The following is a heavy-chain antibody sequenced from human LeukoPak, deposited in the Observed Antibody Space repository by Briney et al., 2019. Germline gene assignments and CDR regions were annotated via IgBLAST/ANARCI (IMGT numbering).Heavy chain of an antibody. V-gene: IGHV4-59*01. J-gene: IGHJ4*02. Sequence: SETLSLTCFVSGGPISTYYWSWIRRPPGKGLEWIGYNYNRGTTAYNPSLKSRVTISVDRSKNQFSLSLTSVTAADTAFYYCAREKASAGPHFEHWGRGILVTVSS. CDR3: AREKASAGPHFEH. D-gene: IGHD6-13*01. CDR1: GGPISTYY. CDR2: NYNRGTT.